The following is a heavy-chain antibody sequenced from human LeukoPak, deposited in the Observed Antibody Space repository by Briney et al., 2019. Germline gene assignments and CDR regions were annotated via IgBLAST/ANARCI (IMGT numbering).Heavy chain of an antibody. Sequence: PGGSLRLSCAASGFTFSSYSMNWVRQAPGKGLEWVSSISSSSSYIYYADSVKGRFTISRDNAKNSLYLQMNSLRAEDTAVYYCARGGLGYCSSTSCSTFDYWGQGTLVTVSS. CDR2: ISSSSSYI. CDR1: GFTFSSYS. V-gene: IGHV3-21*01. D-gene: IGHD2-2*01. CDR3: ARGGLGYCSSTSCSTFDY. J-gene: IGHJ4*02.